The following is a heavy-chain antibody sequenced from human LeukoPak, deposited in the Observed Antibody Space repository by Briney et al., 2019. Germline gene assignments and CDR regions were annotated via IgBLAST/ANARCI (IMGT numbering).Heavy chain of an antibody. CDR2: IYYSGST. CDR3: ARGISGEWLSSYYFDY. J-gene: IGHJ4*02. D-gene: IGHD3-3*01. Sequence: SETLSLTCTVSGGSISSYYWSWIRQPPGKGLEWIGYIYYSGSTNYNPSLKSRVTISVDTSKNQFSLKLSSVTAADTAVYCCARGISGEWLSSYYFDYWGQGTLVTVSS. V-gene: IGHV4-59*08. CDR1: GGSISSYY.